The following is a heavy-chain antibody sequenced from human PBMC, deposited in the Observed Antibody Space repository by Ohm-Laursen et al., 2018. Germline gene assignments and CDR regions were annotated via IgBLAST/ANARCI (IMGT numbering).Heavy chain of an antibody. D-gene: IGHD3-3*01. CDR3: ARGRKWGQVEYYFDY. CDR2: ISGTGDST. V-gene: IGHV3-23*01. CDR1: GFTFSTYA. J-gene: IGHJ4*02. Sequence: SLRLSCTASGFTFSTYAMTWVRQAPGKGLEWVSSISGTGDSTYYADSVKGRFTISRDNSKNTLDLQMNSLRAEDTALYYCARGRKWGQVEYYFDYWGQGTLVTVSS.